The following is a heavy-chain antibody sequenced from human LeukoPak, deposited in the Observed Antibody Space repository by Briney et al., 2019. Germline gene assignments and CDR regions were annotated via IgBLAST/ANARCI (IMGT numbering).Heavy chain of an antibody. D-gene: IGHD3-10*01. V-gene: IGHV3-74*01. CDR3: FREGGD. J-gene: IGHJ4*02. Sequence: GSLRLSCVASGFSFSTQRLHWVRQTPGKGLVWVSYINIDERITGYADSVKGRFTISRDNGKNTLYLQMNSLRVEDTAIYYCFREGGDWGQGTLVTVSS. CDR1: GFSFSTQR. CDR2: INIDERIT.